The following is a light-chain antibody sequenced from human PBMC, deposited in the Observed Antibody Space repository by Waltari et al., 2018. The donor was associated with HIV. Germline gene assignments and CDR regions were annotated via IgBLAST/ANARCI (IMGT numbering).Light chain of an antibody. CDR3: QQRSNWLSLS. CDR2: GAS. CDR1: QGVSTY. J-gene: IGKJ4*01. Sequence: EIVLTQSPATLSLSPGERATLSCRASQGVSTYLAWYQQRPGQAPRLLIYGASNRATGIPVRFSGSGSGTDFTLTISSLEPEDFAVYYCQQRSNWLSLSFGGGTKVEIK. V-gene: IGKV3-11*01.